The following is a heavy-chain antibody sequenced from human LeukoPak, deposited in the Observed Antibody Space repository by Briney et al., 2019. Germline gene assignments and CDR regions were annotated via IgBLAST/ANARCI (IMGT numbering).Heavy chain of an antibody. D-gene: IGHD4-17*01. J-gene: IGHJ4*02. CDR3: SNNACGAYAFDY. Sequence: SVKVSCKASGGSFSTYAIRWVRQAPGQGLEWMGGIIPIYGTRNYAQKFQGRVTITTDAYTTTAYTAYMGLSTLRTEDTAVYYCSNNACGAYAFDYWGQGTLVTVSS. CDR1: GGSFSTYA. V-gene: IGHV1-69*05. CDR2: IIPIYGTR.